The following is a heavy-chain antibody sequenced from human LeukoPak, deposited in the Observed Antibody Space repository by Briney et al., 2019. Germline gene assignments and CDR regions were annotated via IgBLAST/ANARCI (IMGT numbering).Heavy chain of an antibody. CDR1: GYTFTICG. V-gene: IGHV1-18*04. CDR2: ISAYNGNT. CDR3: ARDDILTGADY. J-gene: IGHJ4*02. D-gene: IGHD3-9*01. Sequence: ASVNVSCKSSGYTFTICGISWVRHAPGQGLEWMGWISAYNGNTNYAQKLQGRVTMTTDTSTSTAYMELRRLRSDDTAVYYCARDDILTGADYWGQGTLVTVSS.